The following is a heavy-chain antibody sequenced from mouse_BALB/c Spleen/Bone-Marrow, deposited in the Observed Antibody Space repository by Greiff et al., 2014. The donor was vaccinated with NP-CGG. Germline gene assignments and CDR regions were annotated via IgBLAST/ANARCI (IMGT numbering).Heavy chain of an antibody. V-gene: IGHV7-3*02. CDR3: ARDYSGYFDF. CDR2: IRNKANGYTA. Sequence: VQLVGSWGGFGQAGGSLRLSFSNSLFTLPDFFITLGPQPPRKAIGGLGFIRNKANGYTAEYNPSVKGRFTISRDTSQGILYLQMNTLRAEDSAIYFCARDYSGYFDFWGQGTTLTVSS. CDR1: LFTLPDFF. D-gene: IGHD5-1*01. J-gene: IGHJ2*01.